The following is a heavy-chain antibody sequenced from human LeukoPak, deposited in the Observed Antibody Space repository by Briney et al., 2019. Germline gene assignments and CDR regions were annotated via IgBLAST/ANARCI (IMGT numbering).Heavy chain of an antibody. CDR3: ASLLAYFDY. CDR1: GFTFSSNW. V-gene: IGHV3-7*01. CDR2: IKQDGSEK. J-gene: IGHJ4*02. Sequence: GGSLRLSCAASGFTFSSNWMSWVRQAPGKGLEWVANIKQDGSEKYYVDSVKGRFTISRDNAKKSLYLQMNSLRAEDTAVYYCASLLAYFDYWGQGTLVTVSS. D-gene: IGHD2-15*01.